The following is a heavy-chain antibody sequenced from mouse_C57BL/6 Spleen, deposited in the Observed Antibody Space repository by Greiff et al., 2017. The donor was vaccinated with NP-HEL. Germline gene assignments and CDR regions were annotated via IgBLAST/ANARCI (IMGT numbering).Heavy chain of an antibody. D-gene: IGHD2-2*01. CDR3: ARDRSMVTTPFAY. Sequence: DVKLVESGGGLVKPGGSLKLSCAASGFTFSSYAMSWVRQTPEKRLEWVATISDGGSYTYYPDNVKGRFTISRDNTKNNLYLQMSHLKPEDTAMYYCARDRSMVTTPFAYWGQGTLVTVSA. CDR2: ISDGGSYT. CDR1: GFTFSSYA. J-gene: IGHJ3*01. V-gene: IGHV5-4*01.